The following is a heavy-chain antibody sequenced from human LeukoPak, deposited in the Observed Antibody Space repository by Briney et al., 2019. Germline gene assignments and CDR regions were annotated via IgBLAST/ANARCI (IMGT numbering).Heavy chain of an antibody. CDR1: GGSISSYY. CDR3: ARGQLYSSGFPCYFDY. D-gene: IGHD6-19*01. Sequence: PSETLSLTCTVSGGSISSYYWSWIRQPPGKGLEWLGYIYYSGSTNYNPSLKSRVTISVDTSKNQFSLKLSPVTAADTAVYYCARGQLYSSGFPCYFDYWGQGTLVTVSS. V-gene: IGHV4-59*01. J-gene: IGHJ4*02. CDR2: IYYSGST.